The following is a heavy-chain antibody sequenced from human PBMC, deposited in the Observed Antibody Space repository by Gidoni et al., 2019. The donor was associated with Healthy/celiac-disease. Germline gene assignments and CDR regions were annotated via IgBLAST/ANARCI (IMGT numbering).Heavy chain of an antibody. CDR2: ST. J-gene: IGHJ5*02. Sequence: STYYNPSLKSRVTISVDTSKNQFSLKLSSVTAADTAVYYCARHAGEYSGSYGWFDPWGQGTLVTVSS. V-gene: IGHV4-39*01. CDR3: ARHAGEYSGSYGWFDP. D-gene: IGHD1-26*01.